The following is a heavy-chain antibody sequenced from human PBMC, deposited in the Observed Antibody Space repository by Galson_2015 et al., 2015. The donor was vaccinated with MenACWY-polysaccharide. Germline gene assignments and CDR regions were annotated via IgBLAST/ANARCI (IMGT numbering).Heavy chain of an antibody. J-gene: IGHJ3*02. CDR2: IQNVGSPK. D-gene: IGHD6-19*01. V-gene: IGHV3-30*03. CDR1: GFTFTSSG. CDR3: ARESSRIVFHAFDI. Sequence: SLRLSCAASGFTFTSSGMHWVRQAPGKGLEWVALIQNVGSPKAYADSVKGRFTISRDNSKNTLYLEMNSLRAEDTAVYYCARESSRIVFHAFDIWGQGTMVTVSS.